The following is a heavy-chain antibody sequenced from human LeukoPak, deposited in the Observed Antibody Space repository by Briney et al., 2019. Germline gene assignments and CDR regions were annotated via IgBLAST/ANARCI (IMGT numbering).Heavy chain of an antibody. CDR3: ARGLYYIDV. Sequence: GGSLRLSYAASGFTFSTHTMAWVRQAPGKGLEWVSYISGSTSVIYYADSVKGRFTISRDNAKNSLYLQMNSLRTEDTAIYYCARGLYYIDVWGNGTAVTVS. V-gene: IGHV3-48*01. CDR1: GFTFSTHT. J-gene: IGHJ6*03. CDR2: ISGSTSVI.